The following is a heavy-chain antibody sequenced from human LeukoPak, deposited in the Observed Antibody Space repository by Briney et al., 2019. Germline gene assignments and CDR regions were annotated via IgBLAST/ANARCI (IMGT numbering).Heavy chain of an antibody. Sequence: GGSLRLSCTASGFIFSNYGMHWVRQAPGKGLEWVSSVLYDGSKKFYAESVKGRFSVYRDNSNYTLYLQMNSLRREDTAVYRCANFEGSSQAFHIWGQGTMVTVSS. CDR2: VLYDGSKK. D-gene: IGHD6-13*01. CDR1: GFIFSNYG. J-gene: IGHJ3*02. V-gene: IGHV3-30*18. CDR3: ANFEGSSQAFHI.